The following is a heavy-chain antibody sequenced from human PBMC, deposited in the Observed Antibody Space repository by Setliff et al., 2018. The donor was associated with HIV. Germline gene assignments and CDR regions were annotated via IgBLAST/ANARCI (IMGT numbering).Heavy chain of an antibody. Sequence: PSETLSLTCTVSGDSVNDRSYFWGWIRQPPGKGLEWIGTFYYNGDSRYNPSLKSRVTISVDTSKNQFSLNLNSVTAADTAVYYCARDLITMVRGVIQDYWGQGTLVTVSS. CDR2: FYYNGDS. V-gene: IGHV4-39*02. CDR3: ARDLITMVRGVIQDY. J-gene: IGHJ4*02. CDR1: GDSVNDRSYF. D-gene: IGHD3-10*01.